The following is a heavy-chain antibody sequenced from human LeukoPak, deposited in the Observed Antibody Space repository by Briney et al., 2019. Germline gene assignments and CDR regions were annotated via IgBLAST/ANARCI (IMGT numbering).Heavy chain of an antibody. Sequence: ASAKVSCKASGYNFTIHAMHWVRQAPGQRPEWMGWINGDNGNTKYSQKFQGRVSITRDTSTYTGYLELRSLSSADTAVYFCARAPYDILTGYSLNWFDPWGQRTLDTVSS. CDR2: INGDNGNT. CDR1: GYNFTIHA. J-gene: IGHJ5*02. CDR3: ARAPYDILTGYSLNWFDP. D-gene: IGHD3-9*01. V-gene: IGHV1-3*01.